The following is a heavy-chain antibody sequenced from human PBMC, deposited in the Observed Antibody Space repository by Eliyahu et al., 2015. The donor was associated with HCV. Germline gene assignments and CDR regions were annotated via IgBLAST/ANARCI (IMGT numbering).Heavy chain of an antibody. D-gene: IGHD3-3*01. CDR1: GGSISSSSYY. J-gene: IGHJ3*02. Sequence: QLQLQESGPGLVKPSETLSLTCTVSGGSISSSSYYWGWIRQPPGKGLEWIGSIYYSGSTYYNPSLKSRVTISVDTSKNQFSLKLSSVTAADTAVYYCARVFPQVAGHAFDIWGQGTMVTVSS. V-gene: IGHV4-39*07. CDR3: ARVFPQVAGHAFDI. CDR2: IYYSGST.